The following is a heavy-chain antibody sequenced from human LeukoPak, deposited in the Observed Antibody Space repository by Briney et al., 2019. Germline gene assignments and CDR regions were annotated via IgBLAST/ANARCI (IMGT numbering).Heavy chain of an antibody. Sequence: SETLSLTCAVYGGSFSGYFWSWIRQPPRKGLEWIGEINHSGGTNYNPSLKSRVTISVDTSKNQFSLKLSSVTAADTAVYYCAKGASYYYDNSWFDPWGQGTLVTVSS. CDR3: AKGASYYYDNSWFDP. CDR1: GGSFSGYF. V-gene: IGHV4-34*01. D-gene: IGHD3-22*01. J-gene: IGHJ5*02. CDR2: INHSGGT.